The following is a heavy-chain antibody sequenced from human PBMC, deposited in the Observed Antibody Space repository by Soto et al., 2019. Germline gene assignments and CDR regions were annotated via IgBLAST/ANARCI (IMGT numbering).Heavy chain of an antibody. V-gene: IGHV1-3*01. D-gene: IGHD3-9*01. Sequence: ASVKVSCKASGYTFTSYAMHWVRQAPGQRLEWMGWINAGNGNTKYSQKFQGRVTITRDTSASTAYMELSSLRSEDTAVYYCARDYDILTGLDYWGKGSPVTVSS. CDR2: INAGNGNT. J-gene: IGHJ4*02. CDR1: GYTFTSYA. CDR3: ARDYDILTGLDY.